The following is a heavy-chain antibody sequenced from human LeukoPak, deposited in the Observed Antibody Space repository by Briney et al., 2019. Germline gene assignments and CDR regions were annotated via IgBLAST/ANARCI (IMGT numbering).Heavy chain of an antibody. CDR1: GDSISSCGSV. Sequence: SQTLSLTCSLSGDSISSCGSVCRWIRQHPGKGLEWIGYVPYSGSTFYNPSLKSRVTISLDTTKNQFSLRLTSVTAADTAVYKCAMERSAAVLYWGQGTLVTVSS. V-gene: IGHV4-31*03. J-gene: IGHJ4*02. CDR3: AMERSAAVLY. CDR2: VPYSGST. D-gene: IGHD6-13*01.